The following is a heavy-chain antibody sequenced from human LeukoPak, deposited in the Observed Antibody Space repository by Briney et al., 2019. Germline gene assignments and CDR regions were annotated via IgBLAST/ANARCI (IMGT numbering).Heavy chain of an antibody. CDR2: MNPNSGNT. CDR1: GYTFTSYD. J-gene: IGHJ6*02. V-gene: IGHV1-8*01. D-gene: IGHD3-22*01. CDR3: ARGTASSGYYYVPYYYGMDV. Sequence: ASVKVSCKASGYTFTSYDINWVRQATGQGLEWMGWMNPNSGNTGYAQKFQGRVTMTRNTSISTAYMELSSLRSEDTAVYYCARGTASSGYYYVPYYYGMDVWGQGTTVTVSS.